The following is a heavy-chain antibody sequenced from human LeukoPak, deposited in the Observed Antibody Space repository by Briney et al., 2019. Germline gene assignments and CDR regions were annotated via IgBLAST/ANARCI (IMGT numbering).Heavy chain of an antibody. J-gene: IGHJ3*02. V-gene: IGHV4-59*01. Sequence: ETSETLSLTCTVSGGSISSYYWSWIRQPPGKGLEWIGYIYYSGSTNYNPSLKSRVTISVDTSKNQFSLKLSSVTAADTAVYYCARVGGYYDSSGYYLLHDAFDIWGQGTMVTVSS. D-gene: IGHD3-22*01. CDR3: ARVGGYYDSSGYYLLHDAFDI. CDR1: GGSISSYY. CDR2: IYYSGST.